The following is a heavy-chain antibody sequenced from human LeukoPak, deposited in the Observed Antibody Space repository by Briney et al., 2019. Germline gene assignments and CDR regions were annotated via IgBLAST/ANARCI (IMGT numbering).Heavy chain of an antibody. CDR2: IYSSGST. CDR1: GFSVSSNY. Sequence: GGSLRLSCAASGFSVSSNYMSWVRQAPGKGLEWVSVIYSSGSTYYADSVKGRFTISRDNSKNTLHLQMNTLRAEDTAVYYCGSRIATAGSVDYWGQGTQVTVSS. V-gene: IGHV3-53*01. J-gene: IGHJ4*02. D-gene: IGHD6-13*01. CDR3: GSRIATAGSVDY.